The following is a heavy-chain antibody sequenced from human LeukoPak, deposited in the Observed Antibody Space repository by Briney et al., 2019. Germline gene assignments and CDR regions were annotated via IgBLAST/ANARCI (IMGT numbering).Heavy chain of an antibody. CDR2: ISGSGGST. CDR3: ARARWATVTTFDY. J-gene: IGHJ4*02. CDR1: GFTFSSYA. V-gene: IGHV3-23*01. D-gene: IGHD5-24*01. Sequence: GGSLRLSCAASGFTFSSYAMSWVRQAPGKGLEWVSAISGSGGSTYYADSVKGRFTISRDNAKNSLYLQMNSLRAEDTAVYYCARARWATVTTFDYWGQGTLVTVSS.